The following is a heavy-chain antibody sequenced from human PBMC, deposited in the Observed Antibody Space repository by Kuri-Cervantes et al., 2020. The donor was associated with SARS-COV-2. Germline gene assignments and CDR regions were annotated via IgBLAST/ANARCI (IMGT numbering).Heavy chain of an antibody. V-gene: IGHV4-34*01. CDR3: ARAPYTFGGVHLHFDY. D-gene: IGHD3-16*01. Sequence: GSLRLSCAVYGGSFSGYYWSWIRQPPGKGLEWIGEINHSGSTNYNPSLKSRVTVSVDTSKNQFSLKLSSVTAADTAVYYCARAPYTFGGVHLHFDYLGQGTLVTVSS. J-gene: IGHJ4*02. CDR2: INHSGST. CDR1: GGSFSGYY.